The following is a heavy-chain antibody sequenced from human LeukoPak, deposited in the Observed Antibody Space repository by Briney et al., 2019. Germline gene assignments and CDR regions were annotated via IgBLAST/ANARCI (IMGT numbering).Heavy chain of an antibody. J-gene: IGHJ4*02. CDR3: ATYRSTWSNFDN. V-gene: IGHV3-30-3*01. CDR1: GFTFSSYA. D-gene: IGHD6-13*01. Sequence: GGSLRLSCAASGFTFSSYAMSWVRQAPGKGLEWVAAISHDGGNEYYADSVKGRFSISRDNSKNTLYLQMNSLRAEDTAVYYCATYRSTWSNFDNWGQGTLVTVSS. CDR2: ISHDGGNE.